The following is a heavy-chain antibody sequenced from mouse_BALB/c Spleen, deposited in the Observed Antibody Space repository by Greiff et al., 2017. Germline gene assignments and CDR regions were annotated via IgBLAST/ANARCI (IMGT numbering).Heavy chain of an antibody. CDR2: INPGSGGT. Sequence: QVQLQQSGAELVRPGTSVKVSCKASGYAFTNYLIEWVKQRPGQGLEWIGVINPGSGGTNYNEKFKGKATLTADKSSSTAYMQLSSLTSDDSAVYFCARWGRGGAMDDWGQGTSVTVAS. J-gene: IGHJ4*01. CDR1: GYAFTNYL. CDR3: ARWGRGGAMDD. V-gene: IGHV1-54*01.